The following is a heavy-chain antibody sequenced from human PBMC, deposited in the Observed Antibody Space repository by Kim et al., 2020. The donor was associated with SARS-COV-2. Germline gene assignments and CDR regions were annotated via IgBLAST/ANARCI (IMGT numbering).Heavy chain of an antibody. Sequence: SLKSRVTISVDTSKNQFSLKLSSVTAADTAVYYCARVRGVDTAAAGILGYWGQGTLVTVSS. D-gene: IGHD6-13*01. J-gene: IGHJ4*02. CDR3: ARVRGVDTAAAGILGY. V-gene: IGHV4-39*07.